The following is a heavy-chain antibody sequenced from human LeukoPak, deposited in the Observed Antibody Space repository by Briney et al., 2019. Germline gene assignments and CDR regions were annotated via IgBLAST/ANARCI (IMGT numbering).Heavy chain of an antibody. Sequence: GGSLRLSCAASGFDLSTYEMNWFRQAPGKGREWIADITISGHTKNYADSVKGRFTISRDNARTSLYLQMNSLRVEDTGVYYCARGDPHADLWGQGTLVTVSS. CDR2: ITISGHTK. CDR3: ARGDPHADL. V-gene: IGHV3-48*03. J-gene: IGHJ5*02. CDR1: GFDLSTYE.